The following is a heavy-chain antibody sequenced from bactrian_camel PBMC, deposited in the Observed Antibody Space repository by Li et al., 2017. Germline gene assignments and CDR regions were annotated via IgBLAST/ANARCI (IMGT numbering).Heavy chain of an antibody. D-gene: IGHD1*01. J-gene: IGHJ6*01. Sequence: HVQLVESGGGAVQAGGSLRLSCVASGDTSSRYCMAWVRQVPGLEREGIGSIDSDGITTYADSVKGRFTISKDNRKNILYLQMNSLTPGDTAMYYCTARYEFGLCACSGVGGLGLLGPGDPGHR. CDR3: TARYEFGLCACSGVGGLGL. CDR2: IDSDGIT. CDR1: GDTSSRYC. V-gene: IGHV3S9*01.